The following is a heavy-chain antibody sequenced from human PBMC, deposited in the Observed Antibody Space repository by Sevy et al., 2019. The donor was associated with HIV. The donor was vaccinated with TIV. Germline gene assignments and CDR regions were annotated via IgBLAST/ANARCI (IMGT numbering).Heavy chain of an antibody. CDR1: GFTFSSYD. J-gene: IGHJ4*02. CDR2: ISPTGGTT. V-gene: IGHV3-23*01. CDR3: AKDLEQQLGPDY. Sequence: GGSLRLSCAASGFTFSSYDMSWVRQAPGKGLEWVSGISPTGGTTHYAESVKGRFIISRDNSKKTLFLQRNSLRAEDTALYYCAKDLEQQLGPDYWGQGTQVTVS. D-gene: IGHD6-13*01.